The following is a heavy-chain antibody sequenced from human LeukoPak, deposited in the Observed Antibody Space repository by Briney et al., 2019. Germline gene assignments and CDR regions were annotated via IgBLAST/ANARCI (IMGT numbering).Heavy chain of an antibody. CDR3: ARESEWIQLWIADY. J-gene: IGHJ4*02. CDR1: GFTFSSYA. Sequence: GGSLRLSCAASGFTFSSYAMHWVRQAPGKGLEWVAVISYDGSNKYYADSVKGRFTISRDNSKNTLYLQVNSLRAEDTAVYYCARESEWIQLWIADYWGQGTLVTVSS. V-gene: IGHV3-30-3*01. CDR2: ISYDGSNK. D-gene: IGHD5-18*01.